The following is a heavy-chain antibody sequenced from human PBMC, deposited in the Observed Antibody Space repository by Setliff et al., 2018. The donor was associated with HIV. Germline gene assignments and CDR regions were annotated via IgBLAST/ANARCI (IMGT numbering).Heavy chain of an antibody. Sequence: ASVKVSCKASGYIFTNYGITWVRQAPGQGLEWMGWISADNGNTNYAQKLQGRVTMTTDTSTSTADMELRSLRSDDTAVYSCARVPGARPYYYYYMDVWGKGTTVTVSS. J-gene: IGHJ6*03. CDR2: ISADNGNT. D-gene: IGHD3-10*01. V-gene: IGHV1-18*01. CDR1: GYIFTNYG. CDR3: ARVPGARPYYYYYMDV.